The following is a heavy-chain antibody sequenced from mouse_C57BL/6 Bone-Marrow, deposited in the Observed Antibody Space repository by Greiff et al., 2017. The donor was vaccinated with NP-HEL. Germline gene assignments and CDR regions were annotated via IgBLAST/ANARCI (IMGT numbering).Heavy chain of an antibody. CDR2: ISDGGSYT. CDR1: GFTFSSYA. Sequence: EVKLVESGGGLVKPGGSLKLSCAASGFTFSSYAMSWVRQTPEKRLEWVATISDGGSYTYYPDNVKGRFTNSRDNAKTNLYLQMSHLKSEDTAMYYCARDGYYAYWGQGTTLTVSS. J-gene: IGHJ2*01. CDR3: ARDGYYAY. V-gene: IGHV5-4*01. D-gene: IGHD2-3*01.